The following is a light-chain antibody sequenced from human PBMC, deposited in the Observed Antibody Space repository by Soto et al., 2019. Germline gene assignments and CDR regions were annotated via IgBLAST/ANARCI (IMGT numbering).Light chain of an antibody. CDR2: DTS. CDR1: QSITSY. J-gene: IGKJ5*01. CDR3: QQRANWPIT. Sequence: EIVLTQSPATLSLSPGERATLSCRASQSITSYLAWYQHKSGQAPRLLIYDTSNRATGIPARFSGSGSGTDFTLTISSLEPDDFAVYYCQQRANWPITFGHGTRLEIE. V-gene: IGKV3-11*01.